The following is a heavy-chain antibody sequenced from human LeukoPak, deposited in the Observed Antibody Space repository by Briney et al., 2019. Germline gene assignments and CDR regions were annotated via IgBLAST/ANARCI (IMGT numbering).Heavy chain of an antibody. V-gene: IGHV4-4*07. D-gene: IGHD5-12*01. CDR2: IYTSGST. J-gene: IGHJ4*02. CDR1: GGSISSYY. CDR3: ARDRHGYDSDYFDY. Sequence: SETLSLTCTVSGGSISSYYWSWIRQPAGKGLEWIGRIYTSGSTNYNPSLKSRVTMSVDTSKNQFSLKLSSVTAADTAVYYCARDRHGYDSDYFDYWGQGTLVTVSS.